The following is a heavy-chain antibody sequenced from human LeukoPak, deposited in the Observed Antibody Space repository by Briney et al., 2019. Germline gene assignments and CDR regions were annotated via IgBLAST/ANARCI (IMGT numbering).Heavy chain of an antibody. CDR1: GFTFSSYA. V-gene: IGHV3-23*01. D-gene: IGHD3-10*01. CDR3: AKDRDYYGSGSAFDY. Sequence: GGSLRLSCAASGFTFSSYAMSWVRQAPGKGLEWVSAISGSGGSTYYADSVKGRFTISRDNSKNTLCLQMNSLRAEDTAVYYCAKDRDYYGSGSAFDYWGQGTLVTVSS. CDR2: ISGSGGST. J-gene: IGHJ4*02.